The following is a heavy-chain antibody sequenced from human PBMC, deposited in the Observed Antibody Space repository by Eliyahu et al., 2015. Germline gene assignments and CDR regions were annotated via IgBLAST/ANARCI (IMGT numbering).Heavy chain of an antibody. CDR2: ISGSGGST. D-gene: IGHD1-26*01. Sequence: EVQLLESGGGLVQPGGSLRLSCTASGFXFANYAMSWVRQAPGKGXEWVXGISGSGGSTYFADSVKGRFTISRDNSKNTLYLQMNSLRADDTAVYYCAKDHILEDEIVGHRYWGQGTLVTVSS. CDR1: GFXFANYA. J-gene: IGHJ4*02. V-gene: IGHV3-23*01. CDR3: AKDHILEDEIVGHRY.